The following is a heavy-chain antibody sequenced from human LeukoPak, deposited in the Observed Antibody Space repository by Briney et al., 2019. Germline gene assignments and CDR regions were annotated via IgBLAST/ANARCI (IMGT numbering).Heavy chain of an antibody. CDR3: LAGYYYYYMDV. CDR2: INTHGSST. D-gene: IGHD3-16*01. Sequence: GGSLRLSCAASGFAFSNYWMHWVRQAPGKGLECVARINTHGSSTNYADSVKGRFTISRDTAKNTLYLHMTSLSAEDTAVYYALAGYYYYYMDVWGKGTTVTVSS. V-gene: IGHV3-74*01. J-gene: IGHJ6*03. CDR1: GFAFSNYW.